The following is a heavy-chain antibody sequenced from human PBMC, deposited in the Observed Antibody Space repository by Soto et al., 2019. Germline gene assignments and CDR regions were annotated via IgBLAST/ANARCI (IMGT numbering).Heavy chain of an antibody. D-gene: IGHD5-12*01. CDR3: AHRLRDGYKAKYYFDY. CDR2: IYWDDDK. CDR1: GFSLSTSGVG. V-gene: IGHV2-5*02. Sequence: QITLKESGPTLVKPTQTLTLTCTFSGFSLSTSGVGVGWIRQPPGKALEWLALIYWDDDKRYSPSLKSRLTITKDTSKNQVVLTMTNMDPVDTATYYGAHRLRDGYKAKYYFDYWGQGTLVTVSS. J-gene: IGHJ4*02.